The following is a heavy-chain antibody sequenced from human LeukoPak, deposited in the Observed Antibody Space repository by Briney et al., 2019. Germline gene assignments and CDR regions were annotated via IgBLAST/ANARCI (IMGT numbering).Heavy chain of an antibody. CDR3: TPGGYDSSGYFRY. D-gene: IGHD3-22*01. V-gene: IGHV3-15*01. J-gene: IGHJ4*02. CDR2: IKSKTDGGTT. Sequence: PGGSLRLSCAASGFTFSNAWMSWVRQAPGKGLEWVGRIKSKTDGGTTDYAAPVKGRFTISRDDSKNTLYLQMNSLKTEDTAVYYCTPGGYDSSGYFRYWGQGTLVTVSS. CDR1: GFTFSNAW.